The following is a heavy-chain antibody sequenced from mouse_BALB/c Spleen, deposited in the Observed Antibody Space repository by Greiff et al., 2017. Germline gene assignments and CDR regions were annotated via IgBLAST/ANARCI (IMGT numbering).Heavy chain of an antibody. CDR3: ARDGYGHYAMDY. D-gene: IGHD1-1*02. Sequence: VKLVESGPGLVAPSQSLSITCTVSGFSLTSYGVHWVRQPPGKGLEWLGVIWAGGSTNYNSALMSRLSISKDNSKSQVFLKMNSLQTDDTAMYYCARDGYGHYAMDYWGQGTSVTVSS. V-gene: IGHV2-9*02. CDR2: IWAGGST. J-gene: IGHJ4*01. CDR1: GFSLTSYG.